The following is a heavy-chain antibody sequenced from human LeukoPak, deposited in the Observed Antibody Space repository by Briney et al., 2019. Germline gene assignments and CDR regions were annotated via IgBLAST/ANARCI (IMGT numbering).Heavy chain of an antibody. J-gene: IGHJ5*02. CDR3: ARVLVRPTTRWFDP. V-gene: IGHV4-61*02. D-gene: IGHD1-26*01. CDR1: GCSIGGYLYY. Sequence: SETLSLTCTVSGCSIGGYLYYWNWVPQPAGKGLEWVSRVSASGTPNSNPSIKSRLTASVDTSKNQFSLMLSSVTAADTAVYYCARVLVRPTTRWFDPWGQGILVTVSS. CDR2: VSASGTP.